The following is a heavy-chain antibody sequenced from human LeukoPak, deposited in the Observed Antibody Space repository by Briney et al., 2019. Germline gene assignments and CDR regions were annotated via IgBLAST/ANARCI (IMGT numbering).Heavy chain of an antibody. D-gene: IGHD5-12*01. V-gene: IGHV3-23*01. CDR2: ISGSGGST. CDR1: GFTFSSYW. J-gene: IGHJ4*02. Sequence: GGSLRLSCAASGFTFSSYWMSWVRQAPGKGLEWVSAISGSGGSTYYADSVKGRFTISRDNSKNTLYVQMNSLRAEDTAVYYCAKDRIGYVPAYWGQGTRVTVSS. CDR3: AKDRIGYVPAY.